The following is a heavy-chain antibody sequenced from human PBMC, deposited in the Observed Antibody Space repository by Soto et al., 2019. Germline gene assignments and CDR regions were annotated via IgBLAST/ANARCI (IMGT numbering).Heavy chain of an antibody. D-gene: IGHD6-13*01. CDR2: ISGSGGST. V-gene: IGHV3-23*01. CDR3: AKENGYSSSWFEFDY. Sequence: EVQLLESGAGLVQPGGSLRLSCAASGFTFNSYAMSWVRQAPGKGLEWVSAISGSGGSTYYADSVKGRFTISRDNSKNTLYLQMNSLRAEDTAVYYCAKENGYSSSWFEFDYWGQGTLVTVSS. J-gene: IGHJ4*02. CDR1: GFTFNSYA.